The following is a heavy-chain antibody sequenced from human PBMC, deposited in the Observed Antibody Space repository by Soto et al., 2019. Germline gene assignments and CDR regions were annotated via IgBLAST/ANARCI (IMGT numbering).Heavy chain of an antibody. CDR2: ISYDGSAK. V-gene: IGHV3-30*18. CDR1: GFTFSDYW. J-gene: IGHJ4*02. Sequence: GGSLRLSCAASGFTFSDYWMHWVRQAPGKGLDWVSLISYDGSAKNYADSVKGRFTISRDNSKNTLYLQMSSLKPEDTAVYYCVKGAYYDILTGSNPFDYWGQGALVTVSS. CDR3: VKGAYYDILTGSNPFDY. D-gene: IGHD3-9*01.